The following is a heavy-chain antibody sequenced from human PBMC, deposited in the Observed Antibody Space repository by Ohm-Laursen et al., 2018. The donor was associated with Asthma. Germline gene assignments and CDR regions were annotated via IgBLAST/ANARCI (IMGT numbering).Heavy chain of an antibody. D-gene: IGHD3-22*01. CDR2: IWYDGSNK. CDR3: ARGNSNQRVIITGDAFDM. Sequence: SLRLSCAASGFIFSSYAMHWVRQAPGKGLEWVSLIWYDGSNKYYADSVKGRFTISRDSSKNTLYLQMNSLRAEDTALYYCARGNSNQRVIITGDAFDMWGQGTMVTVSS. V-gene: IGHV3-33*01. J-gene: IGHJ3*02. CDR1: GFIFSSYA.